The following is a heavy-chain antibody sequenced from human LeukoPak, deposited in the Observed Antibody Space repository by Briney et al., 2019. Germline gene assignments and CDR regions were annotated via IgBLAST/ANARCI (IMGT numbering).Heavy chain of an antibody. CDR3: AKGLTYPSYGSGSYSDY. J-gene: IGHJ4*02. V-gene: IGHV3-23*01. Sequence: PGGSLRLSCAASGFTFSSYAMSWVRQAPGKGPEWVSAISGSGGSTYYADSVKGRFTISRDNSKNTLYLQMNSLRAEDTAVYYCAKGLTYPSYGSGSYSDYWGQGTLVTVSS. CDR2: ISGSGGST. D-gene: IGHD3-10*01. CDR1: GFTFSSYA.